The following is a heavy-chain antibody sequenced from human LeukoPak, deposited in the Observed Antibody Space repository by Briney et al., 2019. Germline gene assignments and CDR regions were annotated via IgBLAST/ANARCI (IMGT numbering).Heavy chain of an antibody. CDR2: INHSGST. J-gene: IGHJ3*02. D-gene: IGHD2-15*01. CDR1: GGSFSGYY. V-gene: IGHV4-34*01. CDR3: ARQYCSGGSCYFLDAFDI. Sequence: SETLSLTCAVYGGSFSGYYWSWIRQPPGKGLEWIGEINHSGSTNYNPSLKSRVTISVDTSKNQFSLKLSSATAADTAVYNCARQYCSGGSCYFLDAFDIWGQGTMVTVSS.